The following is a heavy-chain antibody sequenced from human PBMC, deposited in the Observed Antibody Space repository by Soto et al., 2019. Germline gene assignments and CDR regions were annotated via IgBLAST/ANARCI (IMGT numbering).Heavy chain of an antibody. CDR2: IYYSGST. D-gene: IGHD5-18*01. CDR1: GGSISSYY. CDR3: ARHDPPMVTGQMASV. V-gene: IGHV4-59*08. Sequence: ETLSLTCTVSGGSISSYYWSWIRQPPGKGLEWIGYIYYSGSTNYNPSLKSRVTISVDTSKNQFSLKLSSVTAADTAVYYCARHDPPMVTGQMASVWGKGTTVTVSS. J-gene: IGHJ6*04.